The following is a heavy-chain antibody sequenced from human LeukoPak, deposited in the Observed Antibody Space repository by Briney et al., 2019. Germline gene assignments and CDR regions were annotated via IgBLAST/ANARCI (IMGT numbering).Heavy chain of an antibody. CDR2: ISYDGSNK. D-gene: IGHD1-26*01. J-gene: IGHJ5*02. Sequence: GGSLRLSCAASGFTFSSYAMHWVRQAPGKGLEWVAVISYDGSNKYYADSVKGRFTISRDNSKNTLYLQMNSLRSEDTAVYHCARGETRFDPWGQGTLVTVSS. CDR1: GFTFSSYA. CDR3: ARGETRFDP. V-gene: IGHV3-30-3*01.